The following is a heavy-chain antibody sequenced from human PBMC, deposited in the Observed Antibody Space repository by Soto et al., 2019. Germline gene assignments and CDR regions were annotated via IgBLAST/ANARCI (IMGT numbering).Heavy chain of an antibody. D-gene: IGHD2-15*01. CDR3: ARGIHGSSQYINWFDP. V-gene: IGHV4-34*01. CDR2: ISHSGGS. CDR1: GGSFSDYS. Sequence: KPSETLSLTCAVYGGSFSDYSWSWIRQPPGKGLAWIGEISHSGGSNYNPSLKSRVTISVDTSKNQFSLKLSSVTAADTAVYFCARGIHGSSQYINWFDPWGQGTPVTVSS. J-gene: IGHJ5*02.